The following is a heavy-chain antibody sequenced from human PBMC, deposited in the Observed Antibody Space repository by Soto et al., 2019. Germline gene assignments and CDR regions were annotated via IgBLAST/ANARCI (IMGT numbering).Heavy chain of an antibody. J-gene: IGHJ4*02. CDR2: IYYSGST. CDR1: GGSISSGDYY. Sequence: ASETLSLTCTVSGGSISSGDYYWSWIRQVPGKGLEWIGYIYYSGSTYYNPSLKSRVAMSVNTSKNQFSLKLSSVTAADTAIYYCAREGRIAAAGRLDYWGQGTLVTVS. D-gene: IGHD6-13*01. V-gene: IGHV4-31*03. CDR3: AREGRIAAAGRLDY.